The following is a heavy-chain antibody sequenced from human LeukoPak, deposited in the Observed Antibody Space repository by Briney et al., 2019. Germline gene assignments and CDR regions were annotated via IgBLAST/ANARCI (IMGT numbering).Heavy chain of an antibody. CDR3: AKGGSAYYYYYYGTDV. D-gene: IGHD6-19*01. CDR1: GFSFGDYA. V-gene: IGHV3-9*01. Sequence: GGSLRLSCAASGFSFGDYAMHWVRQVPGKGLEWVSGITWDSSSLGYADSVKGRFTISRDNAQTSLYLQMNSLRAEDTALYYCAKGGSAYYYYYYGTDVWGQGTTVTV. J-gene: IGHJ6*02. CDR2: ITWDSSSL.